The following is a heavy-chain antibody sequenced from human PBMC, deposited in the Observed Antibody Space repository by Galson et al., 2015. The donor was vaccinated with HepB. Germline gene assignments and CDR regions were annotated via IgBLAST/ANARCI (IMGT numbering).Heavy chain of an antibody. J-gene: IGHJ3*01. CDR2: IQYDGNNE. V-gene: IGHV3-30*02. D-gene: IGHD5-24*01. Sequence: SLRLSCAASGFTLSSYGMHWVRQAPGKGLEWVTFIQYDGNNEFYADSVKGRFTISRDNSKNTLYLRMSSLTAEDTAVYYCAKGSEMAGGIAFDFWGQGTMVTVSS. CDR3: AKGSEMAGGIAFDF. CDR1: GFTLSSYG.